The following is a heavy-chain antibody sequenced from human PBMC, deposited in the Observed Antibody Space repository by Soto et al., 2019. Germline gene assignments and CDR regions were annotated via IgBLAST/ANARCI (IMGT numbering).Heavy chain of an antibody. J-gene: IGHJ6*02. CDR2: ISAYNGNT. CDR1: GYTFTSYG. CDR3: ARVQKFRCSSTSCFCKMLRSDYYYGMDV. V-gene: IGHV1-18*01. Sequence: QVQLVQSGAEVKKPGASVKVSCKASGYTFTSYGISWVRQAPGQGLEWMGWISAYNGNTNYAQKLQGRVTMTTDTSTSTAYMELRSLRSDDTAVYYCARVQKFRCSSTSCFCKMLRSDYYYGMDVWGQGTTVTVSS. D-gene: IGHD2-2*01.